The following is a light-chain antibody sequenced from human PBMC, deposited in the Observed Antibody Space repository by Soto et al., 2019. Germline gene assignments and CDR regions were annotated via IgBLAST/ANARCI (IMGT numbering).Light chain of an antibody. V-gene: IGLV1-40*01. Sequence: QSVLTQPPSVSGAPGQRVTISCTGSSSNIGAGYDVHWYQQLPGPAPKLLIYGNSNRPSGVPDRFSGSKSGTSASLAITGLQAEDEADYYCQSSDSGLRHVVFGGGTKLTVL. J-gene: IGLJ2*01. CDR3: QSSDSGLRHVV. CDR2: GNS. CDR1: SSNIGAGYD.